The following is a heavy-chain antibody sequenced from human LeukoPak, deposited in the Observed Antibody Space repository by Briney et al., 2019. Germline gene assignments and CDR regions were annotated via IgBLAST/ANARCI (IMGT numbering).Heavy chain of an antibody. J-gene: IGHJ4*02. Sequence: PGGSLRLSCAASGFTFSNYAMSWIRQAPGKGLEWVGLIKSKNDGGTTDYAAPVKGRFTISRDDSKNTLYLQMNSLKTEDTAVYYCITRSAFWGQGTLVTVSS. V-gene: IGHV3-15*01. CDR3: ITRSAF. CDR1: GFTFSNYA. CDR2: IKSKNDGGTT.